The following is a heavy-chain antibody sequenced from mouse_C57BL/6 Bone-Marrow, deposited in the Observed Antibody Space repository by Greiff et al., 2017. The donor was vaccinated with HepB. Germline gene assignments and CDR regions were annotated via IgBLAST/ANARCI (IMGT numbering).Heavy chain of an antibody. J-gene: IGHJ3*01. D-gene: IGHD2-2*01. CDR1: GYAFSSSW. CDR3: ARGVTTED. Sequence: VQLQESGPELVKPGASVKISCKASGYAFSSSWMNWVKQRPGKGLEWIGRIYPGDGDTNYNGKFKGKATLTADKSSSTAYMQLSSLTSEDSAVYFCARGVTTEDWGQGTLVTVSA. CDR2: IYPGDGDT. V-gene: IGHV1-82*01.